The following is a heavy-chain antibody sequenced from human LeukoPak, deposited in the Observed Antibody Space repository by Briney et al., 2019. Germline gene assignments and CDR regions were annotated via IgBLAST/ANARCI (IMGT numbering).Heavy chain of an antibody. CDR1: GFTFSSYA. Sequence: GGSLRLSRAPSGFTFSSYAMHWVRQAPGKWLEWVAVISYDGSNKYYADSVKGRFTISRDNSKNTLYLQMNSLRAEDTAVYYCARVGTPWFGELYDAFDNWGQGKMVTVSS. CDR2: ISYDGSNK. CDR3: ARVGTPWFGELYDAFDN. J-gene: IGHJ3*02. V-gene: IGHV3-30*04. D-gene: IGHD3-10*01.